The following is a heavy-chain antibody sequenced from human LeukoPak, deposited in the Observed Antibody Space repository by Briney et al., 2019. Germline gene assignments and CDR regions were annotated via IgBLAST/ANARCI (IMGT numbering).Heavy chain of an antibody. J-gene: IGHJ6*02. CDR3: ARESIAVAGSVYYYYGMDV. CDR2: IKQDGSEK. V-gene: IGHV3-7*01. Sequence: GGSLRLSCAASGFTFSSYWMSWVRQAPGKGLEWVANIKQDGSEKYYVDSVKGRFTISRDNAKNSLYLQMNSLRAEDTAVYYCARESIAVAGSVYYYYGMDVWGQGTTVTVSS. D-gene: IGHD6-19*01. CDR1: GFTFSSYW.